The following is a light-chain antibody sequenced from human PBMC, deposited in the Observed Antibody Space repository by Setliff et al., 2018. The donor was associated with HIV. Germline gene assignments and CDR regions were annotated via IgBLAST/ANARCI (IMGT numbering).Light chain of an antibody. CDR2: EVS. CDR3: SSYTSSSTYV. CDR1: SSDVGGYNS. V-gene: IGLV2-14*01. Sequence: QSALTQPASVSGSPGQSITISCTGTSSDVGGYNSVSWYQQHPGKAPKLMIYEVSNRPSGVSNRFSGSKSGNTASLTISGLKAEDEADYFCSSYTSSSTYVFGTGTKVTVL. J-gene: IGLJ1*01.